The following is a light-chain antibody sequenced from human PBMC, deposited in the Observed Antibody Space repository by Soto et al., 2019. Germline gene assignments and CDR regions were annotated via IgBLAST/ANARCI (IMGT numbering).Light chain of an antibody. V-gene: IGKV1-39*01. CDR3: QESDSFPYT. CDR1: QGVGIY. J-gene: IGKJ2*01. CDR2: GAT. Sequence: DIQMTQSPSSLSASVGDRVTITCQASQGVGIYLNWYQVKPGKAPNLLIYGATRLQTGVPSRFTGSGSGTEFSLTITSLQPEDLATYFCQESDSFPYTFGQGTRLEIK.